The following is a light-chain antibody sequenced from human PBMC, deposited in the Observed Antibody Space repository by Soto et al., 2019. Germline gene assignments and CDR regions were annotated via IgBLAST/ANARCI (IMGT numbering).Light chain of an antibody. J-gene: IGKJ4*01. CDR2: AVS. V-gene: IGKV1-27*01. CDR1: QGISNY. CDR3: QKYNSAPLT. Sequence: DIQMTQSSSSLSASVGDRVTITCRASQGISNYLAWYQQKPGKVPKLVIYAVSTLQSGLPSRFSGSGSGTDFTPTISRLQPEDVATYYCQKYNSAPLTFRGGTKVEIK.